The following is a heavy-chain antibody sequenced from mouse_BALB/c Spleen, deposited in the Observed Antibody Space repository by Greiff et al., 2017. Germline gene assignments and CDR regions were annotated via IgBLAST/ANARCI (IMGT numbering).Heavy chain of an antibody. Sequence: QVQLQQSGPGLVAPSQSLSITCTVSGFSLTSYGVHWVRQPPGKGLEWLGVIWAGGSTNYNSALMSRLSISKDNSKGQVFLKMNSLQTDDTAMYYCARDGGLRRGYPMDYWGQGTSVTVSS. V-gene: IGHV2-9*02. D-gene: IGHD2-4*01. J-gene: IGHJ4*01. CDR1: GFSLTSYG. CDR3: ARDGGLRRGYPMDY. CDR2: IWAGGST.